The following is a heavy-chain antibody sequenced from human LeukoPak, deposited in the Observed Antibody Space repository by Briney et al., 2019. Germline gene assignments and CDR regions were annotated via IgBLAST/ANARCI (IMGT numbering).Heavy chain of an antibody. CDR1: GFTFSTYT. J-gene: IGHJ4*02. CDR3: AKEVREQKYYFDY. V-gene: IGHV3-23*01. CDR2: IGSSGGGI. Sequence: PGGSLRLSCAASGFTFSTYTMYWVRHPPGKRLEWVSIIGSSGGGIHYADSVKGRFTISRDNSKNTLYLQMNSLRVEDTAVYYCAKEVREQKYYFDYWGQGTLVTVSS. D-gene: IGHD1/OR15-1a*01.